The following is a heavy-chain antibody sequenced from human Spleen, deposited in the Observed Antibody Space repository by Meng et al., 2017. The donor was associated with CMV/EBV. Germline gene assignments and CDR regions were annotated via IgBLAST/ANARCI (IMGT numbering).Heavy chain of an antibody. J-gene: IGHJ4*02. CDR2: ISGSGGST. Sequence: GESLKISCAASGLIVSSNYMSWVRQAPGKGLEWVSAISGSGGSTYYADSVKGRFTISRDNSKNTLYLQMNSLRAEDTAVYYCAKDLGDYDFWSGYYGFDYWGQGTLVTVSS. CDR3: AKDLGDYDFWSGYYGFDY. V-gene: IGHV3-23*01. D-gene: IGHD3-3*01. CDR1: GLIVSSNY.